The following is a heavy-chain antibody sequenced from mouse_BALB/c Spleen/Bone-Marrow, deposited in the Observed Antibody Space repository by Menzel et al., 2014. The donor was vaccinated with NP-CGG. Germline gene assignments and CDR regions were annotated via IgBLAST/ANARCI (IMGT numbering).Heavy chain of an antibody. J-gene: IGHJ4*01. D-gene: IGHD2-4*01. CDR2: IDTSDSYT. V-gene: IGHV1-69*01. CDR1: GYTFTDNW. CDR3: AGGGHDFSLDY. Sequence: VQLQQSGAELGMPGASVKMSCKASGYTFTDNWIYWVKQRPGQGLEWIGAIDTSDSYTNYNQKFMGKASLTVDASSSTAYMQVSGLTSDDSAVYYCAGGGHDFSLDYWGQGTSVTVSS.